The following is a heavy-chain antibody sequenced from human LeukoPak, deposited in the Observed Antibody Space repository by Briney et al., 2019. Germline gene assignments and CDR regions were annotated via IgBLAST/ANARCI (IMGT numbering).Heavy chain of an antibody. CDR1: GFTFSSYG. D-gene: IGHD6-19*01. CDR3: AKTASSGWYGALGYFDY. J-gene: IGHJ4*02. V-gene: IGHV3-23*01. CDR2: ISGSGGST. Sequence: PGGSLRLSCAASGFTFSSYGMSWVRQAPGKGLEWVSAISGSGGSTYYADSVKGRFTISRDNSKNTLYLQMNSLRVEDTAVYYCAKTASSGWYGALGYFDYWGQGTLVTVSS.